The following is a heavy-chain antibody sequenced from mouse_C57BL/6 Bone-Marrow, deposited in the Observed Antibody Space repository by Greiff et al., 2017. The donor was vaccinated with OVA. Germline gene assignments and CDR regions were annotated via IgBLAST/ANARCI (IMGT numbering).Heavy chain of an antibody. Sequence: EVQLQQSGPELVKPGASVKISCKASGYTFTDYYMNWVKQSHGKSLEWIGDINPNNGGTSYNQKFKGKATLTVDKSSSTAYMELRSLTSEDSAVYYCARGDYGSSFAWFAYWGQGTLVTVSA. J-gene: IGHJ3*01. V-gene: IGHV1-26*01. D-gene: IGHD1-1*01. CDR1: GYTFTDYY. CDR2: INPNNGGT. CDR3: ARGDYGSSFAWFAY.